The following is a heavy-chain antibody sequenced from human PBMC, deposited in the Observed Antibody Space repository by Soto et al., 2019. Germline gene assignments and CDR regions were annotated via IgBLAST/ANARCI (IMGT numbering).Heavy chain of an antibody. Sequence: GGSLRLSCAASGFTFSSYAMTWVRQAPGKGLEWVSTISTNGGSTYYADSVKGRFTISRDNSRNTLYPQMNSLRAEDTAVYYCAKDVAMATILTLASGPDYWGQGTLVTVSS. CDR2: ISTNGGST. J-gene: IGHJ4*02. D-gene: IGHD5-12*01. V-gene: IGHV3-23*01. CDR3: AKDVAMATILTLASGPDY. CDR1: GFTFSSYA.